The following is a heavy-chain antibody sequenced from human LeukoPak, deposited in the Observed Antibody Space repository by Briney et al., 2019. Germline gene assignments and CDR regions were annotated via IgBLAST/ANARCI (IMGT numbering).Heavy chain of an antibody. CDR1: GYIFTDYA. Sequence: ASVKVSCKASGYIFTDYAIHGLRQAPGQRPEWMGWMNAGNGNTKYSQKFQGRITLIRDTSAATAYMELSSLRHDDLAVYYCARGRGTSGSNRDFYYYYYMDVWGKGTTVTVSS. J-gene: IGHJ6*03. CDR2: MNAGNGNT. D-gene: IGHD2-15*01. CDR3: ARGRGTSGSNRDFYYYYYMDV. V-gene: IGHV1-3*01.